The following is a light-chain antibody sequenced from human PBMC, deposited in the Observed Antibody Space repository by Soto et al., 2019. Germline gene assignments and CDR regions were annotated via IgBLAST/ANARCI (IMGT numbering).Light chain of an antibody. V-gene: IGKV3-11*01. CDR3: QQRSVWPPVI. Sequence: EIVMMQFPATLSVSPGERATLSCRASPSVSGYLAWYQQKPGQAPRLLIYGVSNRAPGIPARFSGSGSGTDFTLTISSLEPEDFAVYYCQQRSVWPPVIFGPGTKVDIK. CDR2: GVS. J-gene: IGKJ3*01. CDR1: PSVSGY.